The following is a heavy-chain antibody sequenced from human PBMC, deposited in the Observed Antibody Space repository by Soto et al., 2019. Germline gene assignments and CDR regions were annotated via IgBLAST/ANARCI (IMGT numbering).Heavy chain of an antibody. J-gene: IGHJ5*02. Sequence: PGGSLRLSCAASGFTFSNAWMNWVRQAPGKGLEWVGRIKSNTDGGTTDYAAPVKGRFTISRDDSKNTLYLQMNSLKTEDTAVYYCTITYCIRTTCYGSWGQGTLVTASS. V-gene: IGHV3-15*07. CDR2: IKSNTDGGTT. CDR3: TITYCIRTTCYGS. D-gene: IGHD2-2*01. CDR1: GFTFSNAW.